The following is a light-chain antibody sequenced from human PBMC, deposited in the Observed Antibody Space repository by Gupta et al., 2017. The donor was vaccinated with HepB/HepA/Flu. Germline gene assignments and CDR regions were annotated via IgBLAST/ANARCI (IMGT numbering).Light chain of an antibody. V-gene: IGKV3-20*01. CDR3: QLDGSLSWT. Sequence: VLTHSAGTLSLSPGERATLSFRASQSVRSSYLAWYQQKPGQAPRLLIYGASIRATGLPDRYSRSGSGTEFTLTIRSLEPKDFTVYYCQLDGSLSWTFGQGTRVEIK. CDR2: GAS. J-gene: IGKJ1*01. CDR1: QSVRSSY.